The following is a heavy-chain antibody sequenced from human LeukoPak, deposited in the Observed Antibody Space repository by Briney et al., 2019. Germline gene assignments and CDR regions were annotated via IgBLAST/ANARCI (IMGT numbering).Heavy chain of an antibody. V-gene: IGHV3-33*01. J-gene: IGHJ4*02. CDR2: IWCDGSNK. Sequence: GGSLRLSCAASGFTFSSYGMHWVRQAPGKGLEWVAVIWCDGSNKYYADSVKGRFTISRDNSKNTLYLQMNSLRAEDTAVYYCASPAIYSSLDYWGQGTLVTVSS. CDR1: GFTFSSYG. CDR3: ASPAIYSSLDY. D-gene: IGHD6-13*01.